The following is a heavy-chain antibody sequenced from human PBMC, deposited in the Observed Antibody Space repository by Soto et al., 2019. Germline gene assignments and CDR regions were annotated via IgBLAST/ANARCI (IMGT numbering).Heavy chain of an antibody. CDR1: GFTFSSHG. Sequence: EVQLLEPGGGLVQPGGSLRLSCAASGFTFSSHGMSWVRQAPGKGLEWVSSISGSGGSTYYADSVKGRFTISRDNSKNTLYLQMNSLRAEDTAVYYCAKAAYYYGSGSYFPFDYWGQGTLVTVSS. V-gene: IGHV3-23*01. CDR2: ISGSGGST. J-gene: IGHJ4*02. D-gene: IGHD3-10*01. CDR3: AKAAYYYGSGSYFPFDY.